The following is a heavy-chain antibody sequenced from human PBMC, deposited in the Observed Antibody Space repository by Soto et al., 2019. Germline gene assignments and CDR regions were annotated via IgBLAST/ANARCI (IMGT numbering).Heavy chain of an antibody. CDR3: ARETKGAFDI. CDR2: MKQDGSEK. V-gene: IGHV3-7*01. J-gene: IGHJ3*02. D-gene: IGHD1-1*01. Sequence: GGSLRLSCAASGFNFSSYWMSWVRQAPGKGLEWVANMKQDGSEKYYVDAVKGRFTISRDNAKNSLYLQMNSLRAEDTAVYYCARETKGAFDIWGQGTKVTVSS. CDR1: GFNFSSYW.